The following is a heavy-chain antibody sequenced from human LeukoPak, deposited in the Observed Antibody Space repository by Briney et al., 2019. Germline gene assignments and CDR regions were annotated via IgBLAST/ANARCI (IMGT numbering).Heavy chain of an antibody. CDR2: IYHSGST. J-gene: IGHJ3*02. V-gene: IGHV4-30-2*01. CDR1: GGSISSGGYY. CDR3: ARGVYYNAAFDI. D-gene: IGHD3-10*01. Sequence: SETLSLTCTVSGGSISSGGYYWSWIRQPPGKGLEWIGYIYHSGSTYYNPSLKSRVTISVDTSKNQFSLKLSSVTAADTAVYYCARGVYYNAAFDIWGQGTMVTVSS.